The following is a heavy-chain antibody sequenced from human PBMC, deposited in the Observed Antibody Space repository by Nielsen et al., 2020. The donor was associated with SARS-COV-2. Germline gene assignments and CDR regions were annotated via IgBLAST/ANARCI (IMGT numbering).Heavy chain of an antibody. D-gene: IGHD1-26*01. V-gene: IGHV3-9*01. CDR1: GFTFDDYA. CDR2: ISWNSGSI. J-gene: IGHJ4*02. CDR3: ARVGATGFFDY. Sequence: GGCLRLSCAASGFTFDDYAMHWVRQAPGKGLEWVSGISWNSGSIGYADSVKGRFTISRDNAKNSLYLQMNSLRTEDTALYYCARVGATGFFDYWGQGTLVTVSS.